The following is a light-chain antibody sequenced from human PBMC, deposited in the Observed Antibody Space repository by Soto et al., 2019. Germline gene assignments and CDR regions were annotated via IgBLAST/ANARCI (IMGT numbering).Light chain of an antibody. J-gene: IGLJ1*01. Sequence: QSVLTQPASVSGSPGQSITISCTGTSSDVGSYNLVSWYQQHPGKAPKLMIYEVSKRPSGVSNRFSGSKSGNTASLTISGLQAEDEGDYYCCSYAGSGVYVFGTGTKLTVL. CDR3: CSYAGSGVYV. V-gene: IGLV2-23*02. CDR1: SSDVGSYNL. CDR2: EVS.